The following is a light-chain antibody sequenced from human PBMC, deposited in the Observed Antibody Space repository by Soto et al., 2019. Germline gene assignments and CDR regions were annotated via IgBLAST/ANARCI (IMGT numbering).Light chain of an antibody. CDR1: QSVNTN. J-gene: IGKJ2*01. CDR3: QQYNDWPSMYT. CDR2: AAS. Sequence: RLMTQSPATLSVFPGERATLSCRASQSVNTNLAWYQQKPCQAPRLLIYAASIRATGVPPRFSGSGSGTDFTLTISSLQSEDFAIYYCQQYNDWPSMYTFGQGTKLEIK. V-gene: IGKV3-15*01.